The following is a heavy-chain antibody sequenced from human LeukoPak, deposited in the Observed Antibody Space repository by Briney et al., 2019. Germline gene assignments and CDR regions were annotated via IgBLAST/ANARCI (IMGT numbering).Heavy chain of an antibody. CDR2: IIPILGIA. CDR1: GGTFSSYA. Sequence: GASVKVSCKASGGTFSSYAISWVRQAPGQGLEWMGRIIPILGIANYAQKFQGRVTITADKSTSTAYMELSSLRSEDTAVYYCAREGPDIVATIDGIAVAGYDHWGQGTLVTVSS. J-gene: IGHJ4*02. V-gene: IGHV1-69*04. D-gene: IGHD5-12*01. CDR3: AREGPDIVATIDGIAVAGYDH.